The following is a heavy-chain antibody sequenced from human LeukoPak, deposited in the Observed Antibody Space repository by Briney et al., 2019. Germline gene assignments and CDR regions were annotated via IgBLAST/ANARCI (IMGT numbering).Heavy chain of an antibody. CDR1: GFTFSSYA. CDR3: VLEEWYRFDN. CDR2: ISYDGNTK. Sequence: GGSLRLSCVGSGFTFSSYAMHWVRQAPGKGLEWVAGISYDGNTKYSAESVRGRFTISRDNSKNTLYLQMNSLRPEDTAVYYCVLEEWYRFDNWGQGSSVTVSS. D-gene: IGHD2-8*01. V-gene: IGHV3-30-3*01. J-gene: IGHJ4*02.